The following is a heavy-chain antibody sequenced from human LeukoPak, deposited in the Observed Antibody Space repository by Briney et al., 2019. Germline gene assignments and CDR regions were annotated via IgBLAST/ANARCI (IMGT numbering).Heavy chain of an antibody. D-gene: IGHD5-18*01. J-gene: IGHJ4*02. V-gene: IGHV1-46*01. CDR3: ARVEGLTATVTD. CDR2: IITNAGST. Sequence: ASVKVSCKASGYTFTSYYMHWVRQAPGQGLEWMGLIITNAGSTTYAQNFQGRVTLTRDTSTSTVYMEMSSLRSEDTAVYYCARVEGLTATVTDWGQGTLVTVS. CDR1: GYTFTSYY.